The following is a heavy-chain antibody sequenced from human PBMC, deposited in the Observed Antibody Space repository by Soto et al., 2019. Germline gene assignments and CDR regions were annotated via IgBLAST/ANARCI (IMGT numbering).Heavy chain of an antibody. CDR3: AKSGPPLLRFLTMGG. CDR2: IKRKTDGGTT. V-gene: IGHV3-15*07. D-gene: IGHD3-3*01. Sequence: GGSLRLSCAASGFTFSNAWMNWVRQAPGKGLEWVGRIKRKTDGGTTDYAAPVKGRFTISRDNSKNTLYLQMNSLRAEDTAVYFCAKSGPPLLRFLTMGGWGQGTKVTVSS. CDR1: GFTFSNAW. J-gene: IGHJ6*02.